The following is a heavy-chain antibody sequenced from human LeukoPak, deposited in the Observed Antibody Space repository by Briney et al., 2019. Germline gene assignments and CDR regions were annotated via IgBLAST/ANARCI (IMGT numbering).Heavy chain of an antibody. CDR3: ARDPNNWNYNWFDP. Sequence: ASVKVSCKASGYTFTGYYLHWVRQAPGQGLERMGWINPNSGDTNYAQKFQGRVTMTRDTSISTAYMELSGLISDDTAVYYCARDPNNWNYNWFDPWGQGALVTVSS. CDR1: GYTFTGYY. V-gene: IGHV1-2*02. D-gene: IGHD1-7*01. J-gene: IGHJ5*02. CDR2: INPNSGDT.